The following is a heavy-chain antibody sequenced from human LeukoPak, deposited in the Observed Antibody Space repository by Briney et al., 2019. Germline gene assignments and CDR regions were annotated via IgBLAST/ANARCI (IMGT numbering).Heavy chain of an antibody. D-gene: IGHD4-17*01. CDR2: INTNTGNP. V-gene: IGHV7-4-1*02. CDR3: ASNWVTSDY. CDR1: GYTFTSYG. J-gene: IGHJ4*02. Sequence: ASVKVSCKASGYTFTSYGISWVRQAPGQGLEWMGWINTNTGNPTYAQGFTGRFVFSLDTSVSTAYLQISSLKAEDTAVYYCASNWVTSDYWGQGTLVTVSS.